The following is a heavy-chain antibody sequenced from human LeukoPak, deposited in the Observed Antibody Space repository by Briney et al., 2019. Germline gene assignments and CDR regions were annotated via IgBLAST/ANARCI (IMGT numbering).Heavy chain of an antibody. D-gene: IGHD2-15*01. CDR2: IYTSGSA. J-gene: IGHJ4*02. Sequence: SETLSLTCTVSGASISPYCWSWIRQPAGKGLEWIGHIYTSGSANYNPSLKSRVTMSLDTSKNQFSLKLSSVTAADTAVYYCARDLRSRGCSGGRCYADFDYWGQGTLVTVSS. CDR1: GASISPYC. CDR3: ARDLRSRGCSGGRCYADFDY. V-gene: IGHV4-4*07.